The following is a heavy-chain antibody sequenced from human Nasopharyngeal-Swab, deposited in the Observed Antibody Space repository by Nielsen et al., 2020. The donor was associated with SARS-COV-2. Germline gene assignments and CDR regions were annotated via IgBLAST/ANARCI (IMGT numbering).Heavy chain of an antibody. V-gene: IGHV3-21*01. D-gene: IGHD4-17*01. Sequence: GESLKISCAASGFTFDTFAVSWVRQASGKGLEWVSSISSSSSYIYYADSVKGRFTTSRDNAKNSLYLQMNSLRAEDTAVYYCARGEVTTMGYWGQGTLVTVSS. CDR1: GFTFDTFA. CDR3: ARGEVTTMGY. CDR2: ISSSSSYI. J-gene: IGHJ4*02.